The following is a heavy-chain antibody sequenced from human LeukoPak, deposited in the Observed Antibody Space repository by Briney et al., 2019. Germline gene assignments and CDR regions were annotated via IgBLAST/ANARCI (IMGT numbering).Heavy chain of an antibody. J-gene: IGHJ4*02. CDR2: INHSGST. CDR1: GGSISSYY. Sequence: SETLSLTCTVSGGSISSYYWSWIRQPPGKGLEWIGEINHSGSTNYNPSLKSRVTISVDTSKNQFSLKLSSVTAADTAVYYCARNYRLDYWGQGTLVTVSS. CDR3: ARNYRLDY. V-gene: IGHV4-34*01. D-gene: IGHD1-7*01.